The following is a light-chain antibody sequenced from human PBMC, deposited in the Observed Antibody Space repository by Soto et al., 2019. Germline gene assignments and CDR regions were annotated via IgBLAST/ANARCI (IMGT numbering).Light chain of an antibody. CDR1: SSNVGGNT. Sequence: QSVLTQPPSASGTPGQRVTISCSGSSSNVGGNTINWYQHLPGTAPKLLMYSDNQRPSGVPDRLSGSKSGTSASLAISRLQSDDEADNYCAAWEDSGNVAVFGGGTTLTVL. CDR3: AAWEDSGNVAV. CDR2: SDN. J-gene: IGLJ2*01. V-gene: IGLV1-44*01.